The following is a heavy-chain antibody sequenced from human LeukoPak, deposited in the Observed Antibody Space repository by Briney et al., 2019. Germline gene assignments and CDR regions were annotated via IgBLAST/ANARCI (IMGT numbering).Heavy chain of an antibody. D-gene: IGHD3-3*01. V-gene: IGHV4-34*01. CDR2: INHSGST. CDR3: ARDREYHDFWSGYPRFDY. Sequence: PSETLSLTCAVYGGSFSGYYWSWIRQPPGKGLEWIGEINHSGSTNYNPSLKSRVTISVDTSKNQFSLKLSSVTAADAAVYYCARDREYHDFWSGYPRFDYWGQGTLVTVSS. CDR1: GGSFSGYY. J-gene: IGHJ4*02.